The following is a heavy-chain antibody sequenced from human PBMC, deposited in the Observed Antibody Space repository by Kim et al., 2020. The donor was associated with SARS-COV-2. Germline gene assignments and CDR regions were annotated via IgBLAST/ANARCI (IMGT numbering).Heavy chain of an antibody. D-gene: IGHD3-16*01. CDR2: IDYSGST. CDR3: GRALRSAGSMDV. J-gene: IGHJ6*02. Sequence: SETLSLTCTVSGGSISDYYWNWIRQPPGKGLEWIGYIDYSGSTNYNPSLKSRVTISVDTSKNQFSLKLSSVTAADTALYYCGRALRSAGSMDVWGQGTTV. CDR1: GGSISDYY. V-gene: IGHV4-59*12.